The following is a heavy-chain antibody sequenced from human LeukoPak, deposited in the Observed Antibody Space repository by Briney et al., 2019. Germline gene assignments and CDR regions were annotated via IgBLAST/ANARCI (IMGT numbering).Heavy chain of an antibody. D-gene: IGHD3-10*01. CDR1: GFTFSSYA. V-gene: IGHV3-30*04. CDR2: ISYDGSNK. CDR3: ARDVSGGSGSYFCDY. Sequence: GGSLRLSCAASGFTFSSYAMHWVRQAPGKGLEWVAVISYDGSNKYYADSVKGRFTISRDNSKNTLYLQMNSLRAEGTAVYYCARDVSGGSGSYFCDYWGQGTLVTVSS. J-gene: IGHJ4*02.